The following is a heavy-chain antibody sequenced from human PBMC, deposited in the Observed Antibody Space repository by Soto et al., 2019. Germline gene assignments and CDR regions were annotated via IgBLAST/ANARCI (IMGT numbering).Heavy chain of an antibody. CDR1: GFTFSTYD. V-gene: IGHV3-30*18. Sequence: QVQLVESGGGVVQPGGSLRLSCAVSGFTFSTYDMHWVRQAPGKGLEWVAVISYDTSYKNHVDSVKGRFTISRDNSKNTLYLQMTSLRAEDTAVHYCAKVSIAKSSAVTFDSWGQGTLVTVSS. J-gene: IGHJ4*02. CDR3: AKVSIAKSSAVTFDS. D-gene: IGHD2-15*01. CDR2: ISYDTSYK.